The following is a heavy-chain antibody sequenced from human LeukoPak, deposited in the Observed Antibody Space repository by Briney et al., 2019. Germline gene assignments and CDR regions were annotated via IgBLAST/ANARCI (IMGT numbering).Heavy chain of an antibody. V-gene: IGHV3-15*01. CDR3: TKYYYDSSGYLYCFDY. CDR2: IKSKTDGGTA. CDR1: GFTFTNAW. D-gene: IGHD3-22*01. J-gene: IGHJ4*02. Sequence: PGGSLRLSCAASGFTFTNAWMSWVRQAPGKGLEWVGRIKSKTDGGTADYAAPVKGRFTISRDDSKNTLYLQMNSLKTEDTAVYYCTKYYYDSSGYLYCFDYWGQGTLVTVSS.